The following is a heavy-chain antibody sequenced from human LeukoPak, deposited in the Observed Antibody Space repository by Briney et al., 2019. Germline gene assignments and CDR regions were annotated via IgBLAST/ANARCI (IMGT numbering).Heavy chain of an antibody. CDR3: ARGPPQWELRMGGFDP. CDR2: INPNSGGT. D-gene: IGHD1-26*01. V-gene: IGHV1-2*02. J-gene: IGHJ5*02. Sequence: GASVKVSCKASGYTFTGYYMHWVRQAPGQGLEWMGWINPNSGGTNYAQKFQGRVTMTRDTSISTAYMELSRLRSDDTAVYYCARGPPQWELRMGGFDPWGQGTLVTVSS. CDR1: GYTFTGYY.